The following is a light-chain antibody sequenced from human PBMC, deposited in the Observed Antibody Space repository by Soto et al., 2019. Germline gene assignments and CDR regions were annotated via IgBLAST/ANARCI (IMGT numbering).Light chain of an antibody. J-gene: IGLJ3*02. CDR2: STN. V-gene: IGLV8-61*01. CDR3: VLYMGSGIWV. CDR1: SGSVSTSYY. Sequence: QTVVTQEPSFSVSPGRTVTLTCGLSSGSVSTSYYPSWYQQTPGQAPRTLIYSTNTRSSGVPDRFSGSILGNKAALTITGAQAGDESEYYCVLYMGSGIWVFGGGTKLTVL.